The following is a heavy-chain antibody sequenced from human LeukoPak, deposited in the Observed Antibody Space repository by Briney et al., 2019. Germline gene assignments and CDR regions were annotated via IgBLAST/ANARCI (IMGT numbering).Heavy chain of an antibody. CDR2: ISSGGGTI. J-gene: IGHJ4*02. Sequence: GGSLRLSCAASGFTFSDYYMTWIRQAPGKGLEWVSYISSGGGTIYYADSVKGRFTTSRDNARNSLYLQMNSLRAEDTAVYYCAGYCSGGSCNAAGYWGQGTLVTVSS. CDR3: AGYCSGGSCNAAGY. V-gene: IGHV3-11*01. CDR1: GFTFSDYY. D-gene: IGHD2-15*01.